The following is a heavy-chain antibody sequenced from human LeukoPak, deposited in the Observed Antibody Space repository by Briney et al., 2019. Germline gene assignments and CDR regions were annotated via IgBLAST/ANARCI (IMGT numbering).Heavy chain of an antibody. CDR3: ARLGLRIQALG. CDR2: ISYDGSNK. J-gene: IGHJ4*02. CDR1: GFTFSSYA. Sequence: PGGSLRLSCAASGFTFSSYAMHWVRQAPGKGLEWVAVISYDGSNKYYADSVKGRFTISRDNSKNTLYLQMYSLRAEDTAVYYCARLGLRIQALGWGQGTLVTVSS. D-gene: IGHD3-3*01. V-gene: IGHV3-30-3*01.